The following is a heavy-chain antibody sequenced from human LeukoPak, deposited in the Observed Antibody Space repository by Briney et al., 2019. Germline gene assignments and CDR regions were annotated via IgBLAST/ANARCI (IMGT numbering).Heavy chain of an antibody. CDR3: ARDLHYYGAMDV. D-gene: IGHD3-10*01. Sequence: GGSLRLSCEASGFTFSAYAMTWVRQAPGQGLEWVSSTGSDNKPHYSESVKGRFAISRDNSKSMLFLQLNSLRAEDTALYYCARDLHYYGAMDVWGQGTTVTVSS. V-gene: IGHV3-23*01. CDR1: GFTFSAYA. J-gene: IGHJ6*02. CDR2: TGSDNKP.